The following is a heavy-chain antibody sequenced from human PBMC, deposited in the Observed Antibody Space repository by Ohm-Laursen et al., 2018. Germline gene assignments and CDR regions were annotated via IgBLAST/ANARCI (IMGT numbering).Heavy chain of an antibody. Sequence: GTLSLTCTVSGGSISSYYWSWIRQPPGKGLEWIGYIYYSGSTNYNPSLKSRVTISVDTSKNQFSLKLSSVTAADTAVYYCAAGYSSSWHYFDYWGQGTLVTVSS. CDR2: IYYSGST. D-gene: IGHD6-13*01. V-gene: IGHV4-59*01. CDR3: AAGYSSSWHYFDY. CDR1: GGSISSYY. J-gene: IGHJ4*02.